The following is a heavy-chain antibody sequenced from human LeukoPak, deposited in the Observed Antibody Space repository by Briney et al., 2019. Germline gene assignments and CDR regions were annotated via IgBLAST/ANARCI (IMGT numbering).Heavy chain of an antibody. D-gene: IGHD2-2*01. Sequence: SETLSLTCTVSGGSISNYYWNWIRQPPGKGLEWIGYIYDSGSTKYNPSLKSRVTISIDTSKNQFSLNLSSVTAADTAVYYCARDSGSSTHAPWGQGTLVTVSS. CDR3: ARDSGSSTHAP. CDR2: IYDSGST. V-gene: IGHV4-59*01. CDR1: GGSISNYY. J-gene: IGHJ5*02.